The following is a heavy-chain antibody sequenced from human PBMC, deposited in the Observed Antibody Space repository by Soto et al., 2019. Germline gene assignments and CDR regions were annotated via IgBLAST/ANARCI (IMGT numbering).Heavy chain of an antibody. V-gene: IGHV3-30*18. CDR2: ISYDGSNK. Sequence: SLRLSCAASGFTFSSYGMHWVRQAPGKGLEWVAVISYDGSNKYYADSVKGRFTISRDNSKNTLYLQMNSLRAEDTAVYYCAKGKYSSSPFDYWGQGTLVTVSS. D-gene: IGHD6-6*01. CDR3: AKGKYSSSPFDY. J-gene: IGHJ4*02. CDR1: GFTFSSYG.